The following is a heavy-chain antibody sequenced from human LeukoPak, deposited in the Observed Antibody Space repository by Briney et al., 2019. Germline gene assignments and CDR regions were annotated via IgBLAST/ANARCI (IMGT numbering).Heavy chain of an antibody. Sequence: GGSLKLSCAASGFTFSGSAMHWVRQASGKGLEWVGRIRSKANSYATAYAASVKGRFTISRDDSKNTAYLQMNSLRAEDTATYYCVKKGYSWSPRFDPWGQGTLVTVSS. CDR3: VKKGYSWSPRFDP. CDR1: GFTFSGSA. D-gene: IGHD6-13*01. J-gene: IGHJ5*02. CDR2: IRSKANSYAT. V-gene: IGHV3-73*01.